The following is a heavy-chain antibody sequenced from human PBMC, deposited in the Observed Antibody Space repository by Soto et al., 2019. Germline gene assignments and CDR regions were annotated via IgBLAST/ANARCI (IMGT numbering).Heavy chain of an antibody. J-gene: IGHJ4*02. CDR3: AREGSGYNF. V-gene: IGHV1-69*13. Sequence: SVKVSCKASGGSFSNFGISWVRQAPGQGLEWMGGIVSVFGRPNYAQRFRGRLTITADGSTSTGYMELISLRSDDTAVYYCAREGSGYNFWGQGTQVTVSS. CDR1: GGSFSNFG. D-gene: IGHD5-12*01. CDR2: IVSVFGRP.